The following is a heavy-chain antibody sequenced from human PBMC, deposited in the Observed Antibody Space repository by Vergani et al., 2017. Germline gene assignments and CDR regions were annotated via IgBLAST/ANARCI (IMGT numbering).Heavy chain of an antibody. J-gene: IGHJ1*01. CDR3: AKDRDPGAVARALFQH. CDR2: IRYDGSNK. Sequence: QVQLVESGGGVVQPGGSLRLSCAASGFTFSSYGMHWVRQAPGKGLEWVAFIRYDGSNKYYADSVKGRFTISRDNSKNTLYLQMNSLRAEDTAVYYCAKDRDPGAVARALFQHWGRGTLVTVSS. CDR1: GFTFSSYG. D-gene: IGHD6-19*01. V-gene: IGHV3-30*02.